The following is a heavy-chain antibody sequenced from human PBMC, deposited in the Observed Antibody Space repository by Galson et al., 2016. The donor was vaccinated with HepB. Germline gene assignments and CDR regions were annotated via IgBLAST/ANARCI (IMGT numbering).Heavy chain of an antibody. J-gene: IGHJ4*02. Sequence: SLRLSCAASGFTFSSYSMNWVRQAPGKGLEWVSSISSSSSYIYYADSVKGRFTISRDNAKNSLYLQMNSLRAEDTAVYYCARDQSGSYRLDYWGQGTLVTVSS. V-gene: IGHV3-21*01. CDR1: GFTFSSYS. D-gene: IGHD1-26*01. CDR2: ISSSSSYI. CDR3: ARDQSGSYRLDY.